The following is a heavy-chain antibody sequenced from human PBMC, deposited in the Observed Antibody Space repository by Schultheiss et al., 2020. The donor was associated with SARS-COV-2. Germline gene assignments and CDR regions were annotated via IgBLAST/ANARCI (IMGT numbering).Heavy chain of an antibody. Sequence: SETLSLTCTVSGGSISSYYWSWIRQPPGKGLEWIGYIYYSGSTNYNPSLKSRVTISVDTSKNQFSLKLSSVTAADTAVYYCARGHDIVVVPAASRSYYYMDVWGKGTTVTVSS. CDR3: ARGHDIVVVPAASRSYYYMDV. V-gene: IGHV4-59*01. J-gene: IGHJ6*03. D-gene: IGHD2-2*01. CDR1: GGSISSYY. CDR2: IYYSGST.